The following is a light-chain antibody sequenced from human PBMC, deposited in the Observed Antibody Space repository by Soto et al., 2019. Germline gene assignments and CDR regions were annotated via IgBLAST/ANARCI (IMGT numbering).Light chain of an antibody. J-gene: IGKJ1*01. CDR2: AAS. CDR3: QQSYSTLWT. Sequence: DIQMTQSPSSLSASVGDRVTITCRASQNINNYLNWYQHKPGTAPKLLIYAASSLQSGVPSRFSGSGSGTDFTLTISSLQPEDFATYYCQQSYSTLWTFGQGTKVDI. V-gene: IGKV1-39*01. CDR1: QNINNY.